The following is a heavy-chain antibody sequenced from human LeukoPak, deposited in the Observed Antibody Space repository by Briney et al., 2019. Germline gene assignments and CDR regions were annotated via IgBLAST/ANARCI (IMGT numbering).Heavy chain of an antibody. Sequence: SETLSLTCTVSSGSISGSSYSWGWIRRPPGKGLEWIGTIYYSGNTYHNPSLKSRVTTSVDTSKNQFSLKLTSVTAADTAVYYCARYDSSGYYYVSFDYWGQGILVTVSS. CDR2: IYYSGNT. CDR3: ARYDSSGYYYVSFDY. D-gene: IGHD3-22*01. CDR1: SGSISGSSYS. J-gene: IGHJ4*02. V-gene: IGHV4-39*01.